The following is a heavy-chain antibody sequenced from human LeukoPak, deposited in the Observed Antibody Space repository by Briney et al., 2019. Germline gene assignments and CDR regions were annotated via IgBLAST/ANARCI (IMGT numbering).Heavy chain of an antibody. CDR2: ISYDGSNK. D-gene: IGHD3-10*01. J-gene: IGHJ4*02. CDR3: AKDAEVLLWFGGLVY. Sequence: PGGSLRLSCAASGFTFSNYVMHWVRQAPGKGLEWVAVISYDGSNKYYADSVKGRFTISRDNSKNTLYLQMNSLRAEDTAVYYCAKDAEVLLWFGGLVYWGQGTLVTVSS. CDR1: GFTFSNYV. V-gene: IGHV3-30*18.